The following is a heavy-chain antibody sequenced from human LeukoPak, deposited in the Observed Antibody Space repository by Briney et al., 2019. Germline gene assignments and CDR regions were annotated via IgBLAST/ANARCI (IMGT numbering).Heavy chain of an antibody. J-gene: IGHJ4*02. V-gene: IGHV5-51*01. D-gene: IGHD4-17*01. CDR1: GYSFTSYW. CDR3: ATVRTYGDYAMNY. CDR2: IYPGDSDT. Sequence: LGESLKISCKGSGYSFTSYWIGWVRQMPGKGLEWMGIIYPGDSDTRYSPSFQGQVTISADKSISTAYLQWSSLKASDTGMYYCATVRTYGDYAMNYWGQGTLVTVSS.